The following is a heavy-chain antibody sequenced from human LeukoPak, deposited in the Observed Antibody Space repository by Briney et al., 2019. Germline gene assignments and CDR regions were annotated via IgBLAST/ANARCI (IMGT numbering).Heavy chain of an antibody. V-gene: IGHV3-23*01. D-gene: IGHD4-17*01. CDR2: ISGSGGST. Sequence: GGSLRLSCAASRFTFSSYAMSWVRQAPGKGLEWVSAISGSGGSTYYADSVKGRFTISRDNSKNTLYLQMNSLRAEDTAVYYCAKGQTTRYYYYGMDVWDKGTTVTVSS. J-gene: IGHJ6*04. CDR3: AKGQTTRYYYYGMDV. CDR1: RFTFSSYA.